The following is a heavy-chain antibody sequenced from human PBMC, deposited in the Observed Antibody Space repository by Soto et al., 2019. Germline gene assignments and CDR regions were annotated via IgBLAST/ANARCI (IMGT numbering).Heavy chain of an antibody. CDR1: GFTFSSYG. CDR3: ARDGGCRDGYTLGCNWFDP. Sequence: QVQLVESGGGVVQPGRSQRLSCAASGFTFSSYGMQWVRQAPGKGLEWVAVIWYDGSTKYYADSVKGRFTISRDNSKNTLYLQMNSLRAEDTAVYYCARDGGCRDGYTLGCNWFDPWGQGTLVTVSS. CDR2: IWYDGSTK. V-gene: IGHV3-33*01. J-gene: IGHJ5*02. D-gene: IGHD5-12*01.